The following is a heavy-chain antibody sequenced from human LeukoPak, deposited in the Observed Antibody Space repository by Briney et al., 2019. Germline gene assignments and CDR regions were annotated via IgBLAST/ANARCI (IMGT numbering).Heavy chain of an antibody. D-gene: IGHD6-13*01. J-gene: IGHJ4*02. CDR3: ARQSSSQGVNY. V-gene: IGHV4-34*01. CDR1: GGSFSGYY. Sequence: SETLSLTCAVYGGSFSGYYWSWLRQPPGKGLEWIGEINHSGSTNYNPSLKSRVTTSVGTSKNQFSLKLSSVTAADTAVYYCARQSSSQGVNYWGQGTLVTVSS. CDR2: INHSGST.